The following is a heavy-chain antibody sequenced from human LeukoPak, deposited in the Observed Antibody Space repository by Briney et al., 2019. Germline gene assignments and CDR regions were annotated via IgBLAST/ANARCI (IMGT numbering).Heavy chain of an antibody. Sequence: GGSLRLSCVASGFTFSHYSMNWVRQAPGKGLEWVSSIRFTGSYIYYADSVKGRFTISRDNAKNSLYLQMNSLRAEDTAVYYCARVGSGWYDYWGQGTLVTVSS. CDR2: IRFTGSYI. D-gene: IGHD6-19*01. V-gene: IGHV3-21*01. CDR1: GFTFSHYS. CDR3: ARVGSGWYDY. J-gene: IGHJ4*02.